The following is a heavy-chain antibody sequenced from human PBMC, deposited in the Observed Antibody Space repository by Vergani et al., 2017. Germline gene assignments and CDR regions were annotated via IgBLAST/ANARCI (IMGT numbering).Heavy chain of an antibody. CDR1: GFTFSGSA. Sequence: EVQLVESGGGLVQPGGSLKLSCAASGFTFSGSAMHWVRQASGKGLEWVGRIRSKANSYATAYAASVKGRFTISRDDSKNTAYLQMNSLRAEDTAVYYCARDLVAAAGTNYYMDVWGKGTTVTVSS. D-gene: IGHD6-13*01. CDR2: IRSKANSYAT. J-gene: IGHJ6*03. CDR3: ARDLVAAAGTNYYMDV. V-gene: IGHV3-73*02.